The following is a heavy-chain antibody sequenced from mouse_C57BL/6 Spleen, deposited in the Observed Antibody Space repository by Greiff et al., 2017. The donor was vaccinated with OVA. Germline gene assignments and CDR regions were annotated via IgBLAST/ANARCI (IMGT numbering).Heavy chain of an antibody. CDR2: ISYDGSN. Sequence: DVKLQESGPGLVKPSQSLSLTCSVTGYSITSGYYWNWIRQFPGNKLEWMGYISYDGSNNYNPSLKNRISITRDTSKNQFFLKLNSVTTEDTATYYCAGGPAWFAYWGQGTLVTVSA. V-gene: IGHV3-6*01. CDR1: GYSITSGYY. CDR3: AGGPAWFAY. J-gene: IGHJ3*01.